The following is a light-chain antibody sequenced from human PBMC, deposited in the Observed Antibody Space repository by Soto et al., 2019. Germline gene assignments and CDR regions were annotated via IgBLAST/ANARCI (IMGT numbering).Light chain of an antibody. J-gene: IGKJ1*01. CDR2: HTS. Sequence: IVMTQSPDTLSVSPGERATLSCRASQTIYNNVAWYQKRPGQAPRLLIYHTSSRATCIPARVSGRGSGTEFTLTISSLQPDDFATYYCQHYNSYSEAFGQGTKVDI. CDR3: QHYNSYSEA. CDR1: QTIYNN. V-gene: IGKV3-15*01.